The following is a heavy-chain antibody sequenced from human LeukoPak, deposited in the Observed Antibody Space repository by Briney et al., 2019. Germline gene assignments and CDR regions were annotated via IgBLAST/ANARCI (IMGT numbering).Heavy chain of an antibody. CDR3: ANENYFDTSGYIDN. CDR2: IRYDGGNK. J-gene: IGHJ4*02. V-gene: IGHV3-30*02. CDR1: GFTFSSYG. Sequence: GGSLRLSCAASGFTFSSYGMHWVRQAPGKGLEWVAFIRYDGGNKYYADSVKGRFTISRDNSKNTLYLQMNSLRPEDTAVYYCANENYFDTSGYIDNWGQGTLVTVSS. D-gene: IGHD3-22*01.